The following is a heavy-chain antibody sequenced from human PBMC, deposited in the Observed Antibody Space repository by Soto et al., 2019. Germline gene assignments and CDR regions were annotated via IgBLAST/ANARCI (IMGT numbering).Heavy chain of an antibody. Sequence: PGGSLRLSCTASGFTFGDYAMSWFRQAPGKGLEWVGFIRSKAYGGTTEYAASVKGRFTISRDDSKSIAYLQMNSLKTEDTAVYYCTRGGYSSSSILSYWGQGTLVTAPQ. CDR1: GFTFGDYA. CDR3: TRGGYSSSSILSY. CDR2: IRSKAYGGTT. D-gene: IGHD6-6*01. J-gene: IGHJ4*02. V-gene: IGHV3-49*03.